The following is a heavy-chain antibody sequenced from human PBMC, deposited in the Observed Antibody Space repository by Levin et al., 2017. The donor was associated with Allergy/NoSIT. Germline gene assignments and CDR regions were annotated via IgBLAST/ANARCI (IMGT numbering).Heavy chain of an antibody. CDR1: GFTFSDNQ. CDR2: TKNKAENYAT. D-gene: IGHD2-21*01. CDR3: SRSGGPCGAFFH. J-gene: IGHJ4*02. Sequence: GESLKISCAASGFTFSDNQMDWVRQAPGKGLEWVARTKNKAENYATEYAASVKGRFTISRHDSQNSLYLQMNSLEAEDTAVYFCSRSGGPCGAFFHWGQGILVTVSS. V-gene: IGHV3-72*01.